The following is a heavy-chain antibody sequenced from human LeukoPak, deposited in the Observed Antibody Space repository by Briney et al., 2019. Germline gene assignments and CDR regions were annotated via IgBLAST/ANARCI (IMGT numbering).Heavy chain of an antibody. V-gene: IGHV3-64D*09. Sequence: PGGSLRLSCSASGVTFSTYAMHWVRQAPGKGLEYVSAISNNGGSTYYADSVKGRFTISRDNSKNTLYLQMISLRTEDTAVYYCVKALGQWLVYYFDYWGQGTLVTVSS. CDR1: GVTFSTYA. J-gene: IGHJ4*02. D-gene: IGHD6-19*01. CDR2: ISNNGGST. CDR3: VKALGQWLVYYFDY.